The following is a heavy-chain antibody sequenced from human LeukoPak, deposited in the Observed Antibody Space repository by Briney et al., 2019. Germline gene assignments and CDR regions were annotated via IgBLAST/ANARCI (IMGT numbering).Heavy chain of an antibody. CDR2: INSDGSST. Sequence: GGSLRLSCAASGFTFSSYWMYWVRQAPGKGLVWVSRINSDGSSTSYADSVKGRFTISRDNAKNTLYLQMNSLRAEDTAVYYCATGRTDQWLVQGGPWFDPWGQGTLVTVSS. V-gene: IGHV3-74*01. CDR1: GFTFSSYW. D-gene: IGHD6-19*01. CDR3: ATGRTDQWLVQGGPWFDP. J-gene: IGHJ5*02.